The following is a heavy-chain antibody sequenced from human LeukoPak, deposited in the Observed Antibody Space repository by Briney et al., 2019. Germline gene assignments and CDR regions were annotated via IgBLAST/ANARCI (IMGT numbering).Heavy chain of an antibody. J-gene: IGHJ5*02. CDR2: IYSTGST. CDR3: AKDWSIFGARDWFDP. V-gene: IGHV4-61*02. CDR1: GGSISSGSYY. Sequence: SQTLSLTCTVSGGSISSGSYYGSWIRQSAGKGLEWIGRIYSTGSTSYNPSLESRVTISRDTSKNQFSLNLSSVTAADTAVYYCAKDWSIFGARDWFDPWGQGTLVTVSS. D-gene: IGHD3-3*01.